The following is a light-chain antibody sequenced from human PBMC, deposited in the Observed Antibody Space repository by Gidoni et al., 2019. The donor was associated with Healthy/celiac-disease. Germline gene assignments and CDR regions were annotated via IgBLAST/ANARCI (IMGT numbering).Light chain of an antibody. CDR3: QQYNNSWT. CDR2: GAS. Sequence: EIVMTQSPATLSVSPGERATLSCRASQSVSSNLAWYQQKPGQAPRLLIYGASTRATGIPARFSGSGSGTEFTLTISSLQSEDFAVYYCQQYNNSWTFXQXTKVEIK. V-gene: IGKV3-15*01. J-gene: IGKJ1*01. CDR1: QSVSSN.